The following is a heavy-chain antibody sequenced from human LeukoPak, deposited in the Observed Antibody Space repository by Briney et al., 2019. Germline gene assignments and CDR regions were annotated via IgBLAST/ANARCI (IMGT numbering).Heavy chain of an antibody. J-gene: IGHJ5*02. CDR2: ISAYNGNT. V-gene: IGHV1-18*01. Sequence: GAAVKVSCKASGYTFTSYGISWVRQAPGQGLEWVGWISAYNGNTNYAQKLQGRVTMTTDTSTSTAYMELRSLRSDDTAVYYCARNLYSSSSTDWFDPWGQGTLITVSS. CDR3: ARNLYSSSSTDWFDP. D-gene: IGHD6-6*01. CDR1: GYTFTSYG.